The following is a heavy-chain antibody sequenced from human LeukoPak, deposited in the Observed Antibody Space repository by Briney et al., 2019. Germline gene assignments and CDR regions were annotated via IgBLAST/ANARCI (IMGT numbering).Heavy chain of an antibody. CDR1: GFTFSSYA. D-gene: IGHD6-13*01. CDR3: AKAVDNSNPRVYDY. Sequence: GGSLRLSCVGSGFTFSSYAMTWVRQTPGKGLECVSAISSGGVTTYYADSVKGRFTISRDNSKSTLYLQMNGLRAEDTAIYYCAKAVDNSNPRVYDYWGQGALVTVSS. V-gene: IGHV3-23*01. CDR2: ISSGGVTT. J-gene: IGHJ4*02.